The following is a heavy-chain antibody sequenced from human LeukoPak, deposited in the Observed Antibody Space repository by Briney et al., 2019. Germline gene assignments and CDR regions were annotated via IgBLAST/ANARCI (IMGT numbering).Heavy chain of an antibody. D-gene: IGHD5-12*01. CDR2: MNPNSGNT. J-gene: IGHJ5*02. CDR3: ARDALRIRVATIAMGHNWFDP. V-gene: IGHV1-8*01. Sequence: ASVKVSCKASGYTFTSYDINWVRQATGQGLEWMGWMNPNSGNTGYAQKFQGRVTMTRNTSISTAYMELSRLRSDDTAVYYCARDALRIRVATIAMGHNWFDPWGQGTLVTVSS. CDR1: GYTFTSYD.